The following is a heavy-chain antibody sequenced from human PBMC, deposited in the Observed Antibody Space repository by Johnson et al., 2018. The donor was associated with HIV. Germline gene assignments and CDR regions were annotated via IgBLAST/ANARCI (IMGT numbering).Heavy chain of an antibody. V-gene: IGHV3-30*02. CDR1: GFTFSSYG. CDR2: IRYDGSNK. J-gene: IGHJ3*02. D-gene: IGHD6-19*01. Sequence: QVQLVESGGGVVQPGGSLRLSCAASGFTFSSYGMHWVRQAPGKGLEWVAFIRYDGSNKYYADSVKVRFTISSDNSKDTLYLQMNSLRVEDTAVYYCANDRGSGWYWDAFDIWGQGTMVTVSS. CDR3: ANDRGSGWYWDAFDI.